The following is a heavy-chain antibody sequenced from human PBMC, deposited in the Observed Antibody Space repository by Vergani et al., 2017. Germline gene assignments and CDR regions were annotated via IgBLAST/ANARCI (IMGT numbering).Heavy chain of an antibody. D-gene: IGHD5-18*01. CDR2: IYHSGST. V-gene: IGHV4-38-2*02. CDR3: ARVGIQLWLNDY. Sequence: QVQLQESGPGLVKPSETLSLTCTVSGDSISSGYYWGWIRQPPGKGLEWIGSIYHSGSTYYNPSLKSRVTISVDTSKNQFSLKLSSVTAADTAVYYCARVGIQLWLNDYWGQGTLVTVSS. J-gene: IGHJ4*02. CDR1: GDSISSGYY.